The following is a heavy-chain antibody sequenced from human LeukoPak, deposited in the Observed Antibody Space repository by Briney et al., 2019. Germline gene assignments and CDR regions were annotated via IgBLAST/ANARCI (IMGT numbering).Heavy chain of an antibody. D-gene: IGHD6-19*01. V-gene: IGHV3-9*03. Sequence: GGSLRLSCAASGFTFDDYAMHWVRQAPGKGLEWVSGISWNSGSIGYADSVKGRFTISRDNAKNSLYLQMNSLRAEDMALYYCAKDMGIAVAGTAFDYWGQGTLVTVSS. J-gene: IGHJ4*02. CDR2: ISWNSGSI. CDR1: GFTFDDYA. CDR3: AKDMGIAVAGTAFDY.